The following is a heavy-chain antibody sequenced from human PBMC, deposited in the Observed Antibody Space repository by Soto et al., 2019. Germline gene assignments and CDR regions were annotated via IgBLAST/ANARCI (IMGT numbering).Heavy chain of an antibody. V-gene: IGHV3-13*05. CDR1: GFTFSSYD. CDR3: ARAYSSGYLAYGMDV. Sequence: GGSLRLSCASSGFTFSSYDMHWVRQATGKGLEWVSAIGTAGDPYYPGSVKGRFTISRENAKNSLYLQMNSLRAGDTAVYYCARAYSSGYLAYGMDVWGQGTTVTVSS. CDR2: IGTAGDP. J-gene: IGHJ6*02. D-gene: IGHD3-22*01.